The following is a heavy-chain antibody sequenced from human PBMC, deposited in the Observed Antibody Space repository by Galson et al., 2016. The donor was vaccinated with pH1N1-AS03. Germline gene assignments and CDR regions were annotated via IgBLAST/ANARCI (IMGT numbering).Heavy chain of an antibody. CDR3: ARRNPNPNFAIWYQHDYGMDV. D-gene: IGHD2-2*01. CDR2: ISGSGGST. V-gene: IGHV3-23*01. CDR1: GFTFSNYA. J-gene: IGHJ6*02. Sequence: SLRLSCAASGFTFSNYAMTWVRQAPGKGLEWVSSISGSGGSTNSADSVRDRFSISRDNSKNTLFLQMNRLRADDTAVYFCARRNPNPNFAIWYQHDYGMDVWGQGTTVTVSS.